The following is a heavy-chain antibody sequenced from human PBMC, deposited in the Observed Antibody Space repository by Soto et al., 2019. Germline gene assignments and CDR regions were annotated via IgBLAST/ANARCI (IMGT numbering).Heavy chain of an antibody. D-gene: IGHD6-6*01. CDR3: ARLDSSSPTYYYYYMDV. CDR2: IYYSGST. Sequence: PSGTLSPHRTVSGGPIHSSSYYLGWVRQPPGAGLEWIGSIYYSGSTYYNPSLKSRVTISVDTSKNQFSLKLSSVTAADTAVYYCARLDSSSPTYYYYYMDVWGKGTTVTVSS. CDR1: GGPIHSSSYY. J-gene: IGHJ6*03. V-gene: IGHV4-39*01.